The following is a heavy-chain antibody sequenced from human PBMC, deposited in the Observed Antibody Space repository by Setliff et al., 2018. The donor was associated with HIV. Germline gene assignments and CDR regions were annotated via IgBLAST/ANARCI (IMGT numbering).Heavy chain of an antibody. Sequence: PSETLSLTCSVSSDSINSQDWSWIRQPPGKGLEWIGHIYYNGTTNYNPSMKSRLTISVDTSENQLSLKLSSVTGADTAIYYCARRVGITIFGAPNQYYYMDVWDKGTTVTVSS. CDR2: IYYNGTT. CDR3: ARRVGITIFGAPNQYYYMDV. CDR1: SDSINSQD. J-gene: IGHJ6*03. D-gene: IGHD3-3*01. V-gene: IGHV4-59*11.